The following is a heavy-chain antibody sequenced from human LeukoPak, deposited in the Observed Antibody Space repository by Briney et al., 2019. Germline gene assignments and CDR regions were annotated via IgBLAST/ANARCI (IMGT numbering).Heavy chain of an antibody. CDR1: GRSISSYY. CDR2: IYTSGST. J-gene: IGHJ4*02. D-gene: IGHD3-3*01. Sequence: SETLSLTCTVDGRSISSYYCSWVRQPAGKGLEWIGRIYTSGSTNYNPSLKSRVTMSGDTSKNQFSLKLSSVTAADTAVYYCARDVPVTTIFGVVPHHRYYFDYWGQGTLVTVSS. V-gene: IGHV4-4*07. CDR3: ARDVPVTTIFGVVPHHRYYFDY.